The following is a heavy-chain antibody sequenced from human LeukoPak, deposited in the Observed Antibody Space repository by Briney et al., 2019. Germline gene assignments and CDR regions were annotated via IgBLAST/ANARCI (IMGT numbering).Heavy chain of an antibody. D-gene: IGHD6-19*01. CDR3: AKDGSSGWYWFEY. V-gene: IGHV3-9*01. J-gene: IGHJ4*02. CDR2: ISWNSVRL. Sequence: GRSLRLSCAASGFTFDDYAMHWVRQAPGKGLEWVSGISWNSVRLGYADPVNGRFTISRDNAKNSLYLQMNSLRAEDTALYYCAKDGSSGWYWFEYWGQGTLVTVSS. CDR1: GFTFDDYA.